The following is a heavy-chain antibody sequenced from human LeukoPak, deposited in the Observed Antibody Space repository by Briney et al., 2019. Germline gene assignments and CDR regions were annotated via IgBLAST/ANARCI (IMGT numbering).Heavy chain of an antibody. CDR1: GYTFTSYG. Sequence: ASAKVSCKASGYTFTSYGISWVRQAPGQGLEWMGWISAYNGNTNYAQKLQGRVTMTTDTSTSTAYMELRSLRSDDTAVYYCAGPETNVGALAEWGQGTLVTVSS. CDR3: AGPETNVGALAE. D-gene: IGHD1-26*01. J-gene: IGHJ4*02. V-gene: IGHV1-18*01. CDR2: ISAYNGNT.